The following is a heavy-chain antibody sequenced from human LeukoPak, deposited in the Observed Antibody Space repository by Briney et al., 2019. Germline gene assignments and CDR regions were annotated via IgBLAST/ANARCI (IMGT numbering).Heavy chain of an antibody. J-gene: IGHJ4*02. CDR3: AKNSPSSGLQFLD. Sequence: GGSLRLSCAASGFTFSSYAMSWVRQAPGKGLEWVSASSGSGGSTYYADSVKGRFTISRDNSKNTLYLQMNSLRAEDTAVHYCAKNSPSSGLQFLDWGQGTLVTVSS. CDR2: SSGSGGST. V-gene: IGHV3-23*01. CDR1: GFTFSSYA. D-gene: IGHD5-12*01.